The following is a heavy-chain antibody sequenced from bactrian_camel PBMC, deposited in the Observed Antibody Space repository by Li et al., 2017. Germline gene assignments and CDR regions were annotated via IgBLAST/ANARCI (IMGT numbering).Heavy chain of an antibody. CDR1: GFTFSSYG. D-gene: IGHD4*01. Sequence: VQLVESGGGFVQPGGSLRLSCAASGFTFSSYGMTWVRQAPGKAREGVARIYIRGGTTYYVDSAKGRFTISLDNTKSTAYLQMNSLKPEDTAVYYCAADLIATMIPLTTPCNYWGQGTQVTVS. CDR2: IYIRGGTT. V-gene: IGHV3S40*01. J-gene: IGHJ4*01. CDR3: AADLIATMIPLTTPCNY.